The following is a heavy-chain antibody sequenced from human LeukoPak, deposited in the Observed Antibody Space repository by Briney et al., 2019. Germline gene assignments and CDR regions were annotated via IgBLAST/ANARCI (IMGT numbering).Heavy chain of an antibody. CDR3: AKDWARARDYYYYMDV. CDR2: IWYDGSNK. CDR1: GFTFSSYG. V-gene: IGHV3-33*06. D-gene: IGHD3-16*01. J-gene: IGHJ6*03. Sequence: GGSLRLSCAASGFTFSSYGMHWVRQAPGKGLEWVAVIWYDGSNKYYADPVKGRFTISRDNSKNTLYLEMNSLRAEDTAVYYCAKDWARARDYYYYMDVWGKGTTVTVSS.